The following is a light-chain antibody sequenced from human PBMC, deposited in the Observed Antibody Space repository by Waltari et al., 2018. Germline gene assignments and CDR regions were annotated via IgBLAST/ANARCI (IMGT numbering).Light chain of an antibody. V-gene: IGLV2-14*03. J-gene: IGLJ2*01. CDR1: SSDVGGFNF. CDR2: DVF. CDR3: SSYTASPPHVV. Sequence: QSALTQPASVSGSPGQSISISYTGISSDVGGFNFVSWYQQHPGKAPKLMIYDVFNRPSGVSTRFSGSKSDHAASLAISGLQAEDEAVYYCSSYTASPPHVVFGGGTKVTVL.